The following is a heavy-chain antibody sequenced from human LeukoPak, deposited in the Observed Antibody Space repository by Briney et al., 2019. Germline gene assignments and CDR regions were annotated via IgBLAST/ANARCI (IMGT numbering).Heavy chain of an antibody. Sequence: ASVKVSCKASGYTFTSYDINWVRQATGQGLEWMGWMNPNSGNTGYAQKFQGRVTITRNTSISTAYMELSSLRSEDTAVYYCARSNVLRFLPSHPGFDPWGQGTLVTVSS. V-gene: IGHV1-8*03. CDR2: MNPNSGNT. CDR3: ARSNVLRFLPSHPGFDP. J-gene: IGHJ5*02. D-gene: IGHD3-3*01. CDR1: GYTFTSYD.